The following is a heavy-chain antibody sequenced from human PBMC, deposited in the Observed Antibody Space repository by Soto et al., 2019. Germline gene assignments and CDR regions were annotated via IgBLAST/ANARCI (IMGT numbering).Heavy chain of an antibody. J-gene: IGHJ4*02. D-gene: IGHD6-19*01. V-gene: IGHV3-33*01. Sequence: QVQLVESGGGVVQPGRSLRLSCAASGFTFSSYGMHWVRQAPGKGLEWVAVIWYDGSNKYYADSVKGRFTISRDNSKNTLYLQMNSLRAEDTAVYYCARGDIAVAGIGGYCGQGTLVTVSS. CDR3: ARGDIAVAGIGGY. CDR1: GFTFSSYG. CDR2: IWYDGSNK.